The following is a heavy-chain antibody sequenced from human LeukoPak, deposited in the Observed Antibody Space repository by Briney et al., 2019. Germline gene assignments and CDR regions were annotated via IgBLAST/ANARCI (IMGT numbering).Heavy chain of an antibody. CDR2: IYHSGST. CDR1: GFAFSSYAM. V-gene: IGHV4-4*02. CDR3: AAKDYGSGSYYKDDY. D-gene: IGHD3-10*01. Sequence: GSLRLSCAASGFAFSSYAMSWVRQPPGKGLGWIGEIYHSGSTNYNPSLKSRVTISVDKSKNQFSLKLSSVTAADTAVYYCAAKDYGSGSYYKDDYWGQGTLVTVSS. J-gene: IGHJ4*02.